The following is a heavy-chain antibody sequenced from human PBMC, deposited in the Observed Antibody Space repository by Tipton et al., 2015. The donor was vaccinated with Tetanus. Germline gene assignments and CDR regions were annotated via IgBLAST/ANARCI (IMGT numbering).Heavy chain of an antibody. J-gene: IGHJ4*02. CDR2: IYYSGST. Sequence: TLSLTCTVSGGSISSSSYYWGWIRQPPGKGLEWIGSIYYSGSTYYNPSLKSRVTISVDTSKNQFSLKLSSVTAADTAVYYCARTLRLAVAGHFDYWGQGTLVTVSS. CDR1: GGSISSSSYY. V-gene: IGHV4-39*07. D-gene: IGHD6-19*01. CDR3: ARTLRLAVAGHFDY.